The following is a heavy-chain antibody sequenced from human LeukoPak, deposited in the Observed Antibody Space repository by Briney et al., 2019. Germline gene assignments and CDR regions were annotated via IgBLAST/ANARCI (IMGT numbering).Heavy chain of an antibody. CDR2: LSGSGTSP. J-gene: IGHJ5*02. CDR3: AKGANYYDSSGLNWFDP. D-gene: IGHD3-22*01. V-gene: IGHV3-23*01. CDR1: GFTVGSYA. Sequence: GGSLRLSCAVSGFTVGSYAMSWVRQPPGKGLEWVSSLSGSGTSPYYADSVRGRFTISTDKSKNTLYLQMNSLRAEDTAVYYCAKGANYYDSSGLNWFDPWGQGTLVTVSS.